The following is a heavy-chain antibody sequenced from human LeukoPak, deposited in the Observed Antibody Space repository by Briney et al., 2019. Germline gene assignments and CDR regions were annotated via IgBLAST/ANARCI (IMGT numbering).Heavy chain of an antibody. V-gene: IGHV4-4*07. J-gene: IGHJ4*02. Sequence: PSETLSLTCTVSGGSISSYYWSWIRQPAGKGLEWIGRINISGSSNYNPSLRSRVTMSVDTSKNQLSLNLSSVTAADTAVYYCARDLALGSSWYGFDYWGQGALVSVSS. D-gene: IGHD6-13*01. CDR3: ARDLALGSSWYGFDY. CDR2: INISGSS. CDR1: GGSISSYY.